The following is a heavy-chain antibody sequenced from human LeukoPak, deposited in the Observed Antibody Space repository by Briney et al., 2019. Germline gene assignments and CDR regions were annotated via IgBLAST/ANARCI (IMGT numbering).Heavy chain of an antibody. CDR2: INPNSGGT. Sequence: ASVKVSCKASGYTFTGYHVHWVRQAPGQGLEWMGWINPNSGGTNYAQKFQGWVTMTRDTSISTAYMELSRLRSDDTAVYYCARVGYSRDFDYWGQGTLVTVSS. CDR3: ARVGYSRDFDY. CDR1: GYTFTGYH. D-gene: IGHD6-13*01. V-gene: IGHV1-2*04. J-gene: IGHJ4*02.